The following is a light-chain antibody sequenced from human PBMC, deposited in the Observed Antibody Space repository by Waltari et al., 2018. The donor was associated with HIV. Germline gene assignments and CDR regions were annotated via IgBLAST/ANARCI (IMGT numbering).Light chain of an antibody. CDR3: GTWDSSLSAMV. CDR1: SPNIGKSY. Sequence: QSVLTQPPSVSAAPGQKVTISCSGSSPNIGKSYVSWYQQVPETAPRLLIYDNDKRPSGIPDRFSGSKSGTSATLGITGLQTGDEADYYCGTWDSSLSAMVFGGGTKLTVL. V-gene: IGLV1-51*01. CDR2: DND. J-gene: IGLJ2*01.